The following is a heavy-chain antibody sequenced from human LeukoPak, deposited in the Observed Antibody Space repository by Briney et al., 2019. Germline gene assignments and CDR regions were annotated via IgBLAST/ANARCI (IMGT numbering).Heavy chain of an antibody. Sequence: GASVEVSCKASGYTFTGYYMHWVRQAPGQGLEWMGWINPNSGGTNYAQKFQGRVTMTRDTSISTAYMELSRLRSDDTAVYYCARGLKIVVVITSTHFDYWGQGTLVTVSS. CDR3: ARGLKIVVVITSTHFDY. CDR1: GYTFTGYY. V-gene: IGHV1-2*02. D-gene: IGHD3-22*01. CDR2: INPNSGGT. J-gene: IGHJ4*02.